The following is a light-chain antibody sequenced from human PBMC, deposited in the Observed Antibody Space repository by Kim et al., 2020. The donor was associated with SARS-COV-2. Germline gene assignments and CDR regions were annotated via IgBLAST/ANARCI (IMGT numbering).Light chain of an antibody. CDR3: QVWDSSTYV. CDR2: RDS. V-gene: IGLV3-9*01. CDR1: NIGSKN. J-gene: IGLJ1*01. Sequence: SYELTQPLSVSVALGQTARITCGGNNIGSKNVHWHQQKPGQAPVLVIYRDSNRPSGIPERFSGSKSGNTATLTISRAQAGDEADYYCQVWDSSTYVFGTGTKVTVL.